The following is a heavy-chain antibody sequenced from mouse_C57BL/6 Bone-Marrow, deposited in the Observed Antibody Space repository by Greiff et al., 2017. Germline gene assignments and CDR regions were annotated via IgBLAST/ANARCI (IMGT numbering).Heavy chain of an antibody. CDR1: GYTFTDYY. CDR2: INPNNGGT. CDR3: AREDYGSSYWYFDV. D-gene: IGHD1-1*01. V-gene: IGHV1-26*01. J-gene: IGHJ1*03. Sequence: EVQLQQSGPELVKPGASVKISCKASGYTFTDYYMNWVKQSHGKSLEWIGDINPNNGGTSYNQKFKGKATLTVDKSSSTAYMELRSLTSEDSAVYYCAREDYGSSYWYFDVWGTGTTVTVSS.